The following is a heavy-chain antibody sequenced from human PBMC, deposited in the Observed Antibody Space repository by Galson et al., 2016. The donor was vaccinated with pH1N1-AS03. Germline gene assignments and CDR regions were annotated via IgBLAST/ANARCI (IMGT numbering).Heavy chain of an antibody. D-gene: IGHD6-13*01. V-gene: IGHV4-59*01. CDR3: ARALRIEAASLYYFDY. CDR1: GGSISTYD. CDR2: IYYTGST. Sequence: SETLSLTCTVSGGSISTYDWSWVRQPPGKGPEWIGNIYYTGSTNYNPSLRSRVSISVDTSKNQFSLNMTSVTAADTAVYYCARALRIEAASLYYFDYWGQGTLVAVSS. J-gene: IGHJ4*02.